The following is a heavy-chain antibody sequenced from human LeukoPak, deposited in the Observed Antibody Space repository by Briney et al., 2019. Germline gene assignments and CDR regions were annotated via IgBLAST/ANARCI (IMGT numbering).Heavy chain of an antibody. CDR1: GFTFSSYY. Sequence: GGSLRLSCAASGFTFSSYYMNWVRQAPGKGLEWVSSITSSSSYTFYADSVKGRFTISRDNAKNSLYLQMNSLKTEDTAVYYCASLIYDYWGQGTLVTVSS. CDR3: ASLIYDY. V-gene: IGHV3-21*04. CDR2: ITSSSSYT. D-gene: IGHD2-8*01. J-gene: IGHJ4*02.